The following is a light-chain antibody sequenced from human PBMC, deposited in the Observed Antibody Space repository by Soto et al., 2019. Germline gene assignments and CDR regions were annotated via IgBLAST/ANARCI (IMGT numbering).Light chain of an antibody. CDR1: SSNIGSGS. J-gene: IGLJ1*01. Sequence: QSVRTHSPSASWTPGHRVTIAYSGTSSNIGSGSVNWYQQLPGTAPKLLIYNNDQWPSGVPDRFSGSKSGTSASLDISGLQSEDEADYYCASWDVSLNGLYVFGTGTKVTAL. CDR3: ASWDVSLNGLYV. CDR2: NND. V-gene: IGLV1-44*01.